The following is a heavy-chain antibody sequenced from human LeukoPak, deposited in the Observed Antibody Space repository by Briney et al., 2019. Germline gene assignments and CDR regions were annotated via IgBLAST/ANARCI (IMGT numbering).Heavy chain of an antibody. CDR2: INPNSGGT. J-gene: IGHJ4*02. V-gene: IGHV1-2*02. Sequence: ASVKVSCKASGYTFTGYYMHWVRQAPGQGLEWMGWINPNSGGTNYAQKFQGRVTMTRDTFISTAYMELSRLRSDDTAVYYCARGYTKEQQLVNNFDYWGQGTLVTVSS. D-gene: IGHD6-13*01. CDR1: GYTFTGYY. CDR3: ARGYTKEQQLVNNFDY.